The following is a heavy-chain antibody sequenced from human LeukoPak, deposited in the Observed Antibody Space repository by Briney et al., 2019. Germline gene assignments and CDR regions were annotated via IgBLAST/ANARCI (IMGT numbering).Heavy chain of an antibody. J-gene: IGHJ4*02. D-gene: IGHD2-15*01. V-gene: IGHV3-23*01. CDR1: GFTFSSYW. CDR3: AKWSCSGGSCYVGLIDY. Sequence: GGSLRLSCAASGFTFSSYWMSWVRQAPGKGLEWVSAISGSGGSTYYADSVKGRFTISRDNSKNTLYLQMNSLRAEDTAVYYCAKWSCSGGSCYVGLIDYWGQGTLVTVSS. CDR2: ISGSGGST.